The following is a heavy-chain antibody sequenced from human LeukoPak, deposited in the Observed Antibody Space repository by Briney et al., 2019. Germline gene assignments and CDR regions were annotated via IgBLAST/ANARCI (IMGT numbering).Heavy chain of an antibody. J-gene: IGHJ4*02. CDR3: ARHFAHLGGEYYFDY. D-gene: IGHD3-10*01. CDR1: GGSISSSSYY. Sequence: SETLSLTCTVSGGSISSSSYYWGWIRQPPGKGLEWIGSIYYSGSTYYNPSLKSRVTISVDTSKNQFSLKLSSVTAADTAVYYCARHFAHLGGEYYFDYWGQGTLVTVSS. CDR2: IYYSGST. V-gene: IGHV4-39*01.